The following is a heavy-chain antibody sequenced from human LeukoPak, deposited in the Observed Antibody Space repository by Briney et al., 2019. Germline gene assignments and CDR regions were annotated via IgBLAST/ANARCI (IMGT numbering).Heavy chain of an antibody. D-gene: IGHD2-8*01. V-gene: IGHV3-21*01. Sequence: GGSLRLSCEASGFTFSNYWMSWVRQAPGKGLEWVSSISSSSSYIYYADSVKGRFTISRDNAKNSLYLQMNSLRAEDTAVYYCASLGCTNGVCYHYYYMDVWGKGTTVTVSS. CDR2: ISSSSSYI. J-gene: IGHJ6*03. CDR1: GFTFSNYW. CDR3: ASLGCTNGVCYHYYYMDV.